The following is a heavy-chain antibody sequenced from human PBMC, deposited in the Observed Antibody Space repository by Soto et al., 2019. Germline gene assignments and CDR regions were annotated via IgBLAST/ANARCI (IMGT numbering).Heavy chain of an antibody. CDR1: GGYISSSNW. J-gene: IGHJ4*02. CDR3: ARAAMGGSSWPFDY. V-gene: IGHV4-4*02. Sequence: PSQTLSLTCALSGGYISSSNWWSWVRQNPGKGLEWIGEIYHSGSTNYNPSLKSRVTISVDKSKNQFSLKLSSVTAADTAVYYCARAAMGGSSWPFDYWGQGTLGTVSS. D-gene: IGHD6-13*01. CDR2: IYHSGST.